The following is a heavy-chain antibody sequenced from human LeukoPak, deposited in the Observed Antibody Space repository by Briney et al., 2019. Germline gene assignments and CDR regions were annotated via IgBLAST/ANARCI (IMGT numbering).Heavy chain of an antibody. CDR3: VQYGDSFDY. CDR2: ISSGGRTK. Sequence: GGSLRLSCEASGFIFSDYYMSWIRQAPGKGLEWVSYISSGGRTKYYAESLKGRFTISRDDAKNSLYLQMNGLRAEDTAVYYCVQYGDSFDYWGQGTLVTVSS. V-gene: IGHV3-11*04. J-gene: IGHJ4*02. CDR1: GFIFSDYY. D-gene: IGHD4/OR15-4a*01.